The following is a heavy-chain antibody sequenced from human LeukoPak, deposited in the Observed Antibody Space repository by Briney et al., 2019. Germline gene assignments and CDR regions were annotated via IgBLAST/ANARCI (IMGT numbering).Heavy chain of an antibody. J-gene: IGHJ4*02. CDR1: GGTFSSYD. CDR3: ARETIFGVVQGYFDY. D-gene: IGHD3-3*01. V-gene: IGHV1-69*13. CDR2: IIPIFGTA. Sequence: GASVKVSCKASGGTFSSYDISWVRQAPGQGLEWMGGIIPIFGTANYAQKFQGRVTITADESTSTAYMELSSLRSEDTAVYYCARETIFGVVQGYFDYWGQGTLVTVSS.